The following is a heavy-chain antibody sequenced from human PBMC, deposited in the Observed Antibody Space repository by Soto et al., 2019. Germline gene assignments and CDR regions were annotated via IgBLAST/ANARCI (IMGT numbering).Heavy chain of an antibody. Sequence: SETLSLTCTVSGGSISSYYWSWIRQPPWKGLEWIGYIYSSGSTNYNPSLKSRVTISVDTSKNHFSLKLSSVTAADTAVYYCARLWFGELWPSEVWGKGTLVTVSS. D-gene: IGHD3-10*01. CDR1: GGSISSYY. J-gene: IGHJ4*02. CDR2: IYSSGST. CDR3: ARLWFGELWPSEV. V-gene: IGHV4-59*08.